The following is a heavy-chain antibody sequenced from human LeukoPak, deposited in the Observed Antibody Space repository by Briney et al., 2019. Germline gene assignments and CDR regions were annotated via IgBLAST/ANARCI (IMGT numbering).Heavy chain of an antibody. CDR2: ISSSSSYI. CDR1: GFTFSSYS. V-gene: IGHV3-21*04. CDR3: AKDIRNWNGLLDS. Sequence: KTGGSLRLSCAASGFTFSSYSMNWVRQAPGKGLEWVSSISSSSSYIYYADSVKGRFTISRDNSNNTLFLQMNSLRAEDTGVYYCAKDIRNWNGLLDSWGQGTLVTVSS. D-gene: IGHD1-1*01. J-gene: IGHJ4*02.